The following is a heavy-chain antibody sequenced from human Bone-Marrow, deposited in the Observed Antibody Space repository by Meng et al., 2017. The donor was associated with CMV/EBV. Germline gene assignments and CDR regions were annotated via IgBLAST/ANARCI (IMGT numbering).Heavy chain of an antibody. J-gene: IGHJ6*02. CDR2: ISSSGSTI. Sequence: GESLKISCAASGFTFSDYYMSWIRQAPGKGLEWVSYISSSGSTIYYADSVKGRFTISRDNAKNSLYLQMNSLRAEDTAVYYFARVATWIQLYYYYGMDVWGQGTTVTVSS. D-gene: IGHD5-18*01. CDR3: ARVATWIQLYYYYGMDV. V-gene: IGHV3-11*04. CDR1: GFTFSDYY.